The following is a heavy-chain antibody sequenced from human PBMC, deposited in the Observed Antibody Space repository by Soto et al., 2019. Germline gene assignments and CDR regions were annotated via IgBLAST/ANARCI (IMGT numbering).Heavy chain of an antibody. CDR1: GGSVSSDLFY. Sequence: QVQLQESGPGLLRPSETLSLTCAVSGGSVSSDLFYWSWIRQPPGKGLEWIGYIYNSRGTNYSTSLKSQVTKTLSTHNNQFSLKLTSVTAADTAVDYSAREKRAGNWFDSWGQGTLVTVSS. CDR2: IYNSRGT. CDR3: AREKRAGNWFDS. V-gene: IGHV4-61*01. D-gene: IGHD3-10*01. J-gene: IGHJ5*01.